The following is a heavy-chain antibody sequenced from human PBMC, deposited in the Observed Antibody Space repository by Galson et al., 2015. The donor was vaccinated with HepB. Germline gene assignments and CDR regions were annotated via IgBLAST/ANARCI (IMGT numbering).Heavy chain of an antibody. V-gene: IGHV3-11*06. D-gene: IGHD4-17*01. J-gene: IGHJ4*02. CDR2: ISSSTIYT. Sequence: AASGFTFSDYYMSWIRQAPGKGLEWLSYISSSTIYTNYADSVKGRFTISRDNVKNSMYLQMNSLRAEDTAVYYCARVADSDYGDHAHFDSWGLGTLVTVSS. CDR1: GFTFSDYY. CDR3: ARVADSDYGDHAHFDS.